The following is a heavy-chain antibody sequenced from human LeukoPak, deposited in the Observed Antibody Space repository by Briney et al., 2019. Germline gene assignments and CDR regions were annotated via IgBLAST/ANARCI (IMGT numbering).Heavy chain of an antibody. J-gene: IGHJ5*02. CDR2: ISGSGGST. V-gene: IGHV3-23*01. CDR3: AKDPSAYDSSGYYYPNWFDP. CDR1: GFTFSSYA. Sequence: GGSLRLSCAASGFTFSSYAMSWVRQAPGKGLEWVSAISGSGGSTYYADSVKGWFTISRDNSKNTLYLQMNSLRAEDTAVYYCAKDPSAYDSSGYYYPNWFDPWGQGTLVTVSS. D-gene: IGHD3-22*01.